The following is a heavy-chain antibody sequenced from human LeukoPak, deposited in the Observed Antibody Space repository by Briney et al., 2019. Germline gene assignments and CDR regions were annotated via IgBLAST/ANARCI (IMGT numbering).Heavy chain of an antibody. CDR2: IYYSGST. CDR1: GGSIRVYY. CDR3: AGHTNSFDY. J-gene: IGHJ4*02. Sequence: SETLSLTCTVSGGSIRVYYWSWIRQPPGKGLEWIGYIYYSGSTNYNPSLKSRVTILVDTSKNQFSLKLSSVTAADTAVYYCAGHTNSFDYWGQGTLVTVSS. V-gene: IGHV4-59*08.